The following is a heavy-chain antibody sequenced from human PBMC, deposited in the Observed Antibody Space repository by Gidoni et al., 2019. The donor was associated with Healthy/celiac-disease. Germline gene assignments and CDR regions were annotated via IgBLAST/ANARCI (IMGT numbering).Heavy chain of an antibody. V-gene: IGHV3-30*03. CDR3: ARDSPPIAARWGGMDV. CDR1: GFTFSSYG. J-gene: IGHJ6*02. D-gene: IGHD6-6*01. Sequence: QVQLVESGGGVVQPGRSLSLSCAASGFTFSSYGMHWVRQAPGKGLVWVAVISYDGSNKYYADSVKGRFTITRDNSKNTLYLQMNSLRAEDTAVYYCARDSPPIAARWGGMDVWCQGTTVTVSS. CDR2: ISYDGSNK.